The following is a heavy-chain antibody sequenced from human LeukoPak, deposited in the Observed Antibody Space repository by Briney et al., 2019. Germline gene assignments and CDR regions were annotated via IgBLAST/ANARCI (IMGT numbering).Heavy chain of an antibody. D-gene: IGHD2-2*02. CDR3: ARQGSGYCTSTSCYKGSTDI. CDR2: IYPGDSDT. Sequence: GESLKISCKGSGYSFSSYWIGWVRQMPGKGLEWMGIIYPGDSDTRYSPSFQGQVTISADRPITTAYLQWSSLKASDTAMYYCARQGSGYCTSTSCYKGSTDIWGQGTMVTVSS. J-gene: IGHJ3*02. V-gene: IGHV5-51*01. CDR1: GYSFSSYW.